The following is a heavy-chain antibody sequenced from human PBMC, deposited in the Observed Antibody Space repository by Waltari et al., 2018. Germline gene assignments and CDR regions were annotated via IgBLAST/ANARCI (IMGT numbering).Heavy chain of an antibody. J-gene: IGHJ4*02. CDR1: GGTFSNYG. CDR3: ARDRESRRYREFEYYFDY. CDR2: INPILGTA. V-gene: IGHV1-69*01. Sequence: QVQLVQSGAEVMKPGSSVKVSCKASGGTFSNYGISWVRQAPGQGLEWMGGINPILGTANDAQKFQGRVTITADDSTSTAYMELRSLRSDDTAVYYCARDRESRRYREFEYYFDYWGQGTLVTVSS. D-gene: IGHD1-26*01.